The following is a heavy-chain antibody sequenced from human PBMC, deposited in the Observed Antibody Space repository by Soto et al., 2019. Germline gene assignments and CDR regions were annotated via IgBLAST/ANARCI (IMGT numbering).Heavy chain of an antibody. CDR1: GGSISSGGYF. J-gene: IGHJ4*02. Sequence: QVQLQESGPGLVKPSQTLSLTCTVSGGSISSGGYFWNWIRQHPGKGLEWIGYIYYSGGTYYNPSLKSRVTRSVDTSKNQFALKLSSVAAADTAGYYCAREPSIWGQGTLVTVSS. CDR3: AREPSI. V-gene: IGHV4-31*03. CDR2: IYYSGGT.